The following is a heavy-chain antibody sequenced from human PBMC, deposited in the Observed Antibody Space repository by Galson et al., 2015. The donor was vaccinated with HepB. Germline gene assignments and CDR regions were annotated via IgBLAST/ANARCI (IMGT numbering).Heavy chain of an antibody. Sequence: SCKASGGTFSSYAIGWVRQAPGQGLEWMGGIIPIFGTANYAQKFQGRVTITADESTSTAYMELSSLRSEDTAVYYCARDRGTTRSRGYNWFDPWGQGTLVTVSS. CDR1: GGTFSSYA. V-gene: IGHV1-69*01. CDR2: IIPIFGTA. J-gene: IGHJ5*02. D-gene: IGHD1-7*01. CDR3: ARDRGTTRSRGYNWFDP.